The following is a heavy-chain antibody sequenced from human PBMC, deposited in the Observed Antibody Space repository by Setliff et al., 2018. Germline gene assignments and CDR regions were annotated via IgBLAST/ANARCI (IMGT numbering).Heavy chain of an antibody. D-gene: IGHD3-22*01. Sequence: GGSLRLSCAASGFTFSTYEMNWVRQAPGKGLEWVSYISSSGSTIYYVDSVKGRFTISRDNAKNSLYLQMNSLRAEDTAVYYCAKGLKSSGPDWYFDYWGPGTLVTVSS. J-gene: IGHJ4*02. CDR2: ISSSGSTI. V-gene: IGHV3-48*03. CDR3: AKGLKSSGPDWYFDY. CDR1: GFTFSTYE.